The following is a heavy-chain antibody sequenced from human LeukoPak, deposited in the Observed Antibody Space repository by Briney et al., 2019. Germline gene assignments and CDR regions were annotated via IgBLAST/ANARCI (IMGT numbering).Heavy chain of an antibody. Sequence: GGSLRLSCAASGFTFSSYWMSWVRQAPGKGLEWVANIKQDGSEKYYVDSVKGRFTISRDNAKNSLYLQMNSLRAEDTAAYYCARDFWSGPFDYWGQGTLVTVSS. CDR3: ARDFWSGPFDY. CDR2: IKQDGSEK. J-gene: IGHJ4*02. D-gene: IGHD3-3*01. V-gene: IGHV3-7*01. CDR1: GFTFSSYW.